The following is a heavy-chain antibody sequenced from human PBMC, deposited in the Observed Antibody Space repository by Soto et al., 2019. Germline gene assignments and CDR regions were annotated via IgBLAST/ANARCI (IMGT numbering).Heavy chain of an antibody. J-gene: IGHJ2*01. CDR2: IYHRGTT. CDR1: GGPISSGHSS. CDR3: VIRSGNYLCFDL. Sequence: LSLTSTLSGGPISSGHSSWDWIRQPPGTGLEWIGHIYHRGTTYYNSSLKSRPNLSVDRSNNQCSLSLNSVTAADAAVYYCVIRSGNYLCFDLWGSGTLVTVSS. D-gene: IGHD2-15*01. V-gene: IGHV4-30-2*01.